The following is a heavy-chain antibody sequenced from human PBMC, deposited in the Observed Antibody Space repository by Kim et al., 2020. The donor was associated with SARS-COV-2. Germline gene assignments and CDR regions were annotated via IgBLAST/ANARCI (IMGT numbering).Heavy chain of an antibody. Sequence: GGSLRLSCAASGFTFDDYAMHWVRQVPSKGLEWVSVVNFDGSSTYYADSVKGRFTISRDNSKNSLFLQMDGLRIGDTAFYYCAKDLGRDYGSGLGGWGQG. J-gene: IGHJ1*01. CDR3: AKDLGRDYGSGLGG. CDR2: VNFDGSST. D-gene: IGHD3-10*01. V-gene: IGHV3-43D*03. CDR1: GFTFDDYA.